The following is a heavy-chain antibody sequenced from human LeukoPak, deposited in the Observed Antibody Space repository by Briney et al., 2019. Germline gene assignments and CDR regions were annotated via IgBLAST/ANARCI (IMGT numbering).Heavy chain of an antibody. D-gene: IGHD4-17*01. V-gene: IGHV3-33*01. J-gene: IGHJ6*02. Sequence: GRSLRLSCAASGFTFSSYGMHWVRQAPGKGLEWVAVIWYDGSNKYYADSVKGRFTISRDSSKNTPYLQMNSLRAEDTAVYYCARDDDYGDYGYYGMDVWGQGTTVTVSS. CDR2: IWYDGSNK. CDR3: ARDDDYGDYGYYGMDV. CDR1: GFTFSSYG.